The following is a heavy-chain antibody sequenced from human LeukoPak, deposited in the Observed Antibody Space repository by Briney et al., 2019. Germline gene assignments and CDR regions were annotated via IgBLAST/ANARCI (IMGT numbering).Heavy chain of an antibody. Sequence: SGGSLRLSCAASGFTFSSYWMSWVRQAPGKGLEWVANIKQDGSEKYYVDSVKGRFTISRDNAKNSLYLQMNSLRAEDTAVYYCARHGDDYYYGMDVWGQGTTVTVSS. CDR2: IKQDGSEK. CDR3: ARHGDDYYYGMDV. CDR1: GFTFSSYW. D-gene: IGHD4-17*01. V-gene: IGHV3-7*01. J-gene: IGHJ6*02.